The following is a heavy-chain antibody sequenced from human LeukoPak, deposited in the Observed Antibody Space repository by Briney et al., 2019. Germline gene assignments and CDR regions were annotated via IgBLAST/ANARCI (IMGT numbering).Heavy chain of an antibody. CDR2: IKSKTDGGTK. CDR1: GFTFSNAW. V-gene: IGHV3-15*01. J-gene: IGHJ6*02. CDR3: TTDLVGSYGYYYYGMDV. D-gene: IGHD1-26*01. Sequence: GGSLRLSCAASGFTFSNAWMSWVRQAPGKGLEWVGRIKSKTDGGTKDYAAPVKGRFTISSDDSKNTLYLTMNSLKTADTAVYYCTTDLVGSYGYYYYGMDVWGQGTTVTVSS.